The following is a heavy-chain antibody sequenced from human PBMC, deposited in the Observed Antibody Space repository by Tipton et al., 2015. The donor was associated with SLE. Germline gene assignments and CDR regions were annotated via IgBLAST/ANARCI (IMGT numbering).Heavy chain of an antibody. CDR2: IYYSGST. V-gene: IGHV4-59*11. J-gene: IGHJ5*02. Sequence: TLSLTCTVSGGSISSHYWSWIRQPPGKGLEWIGYIYYSGSTNYNPSLKSRVTISVDTSKNQFSLKLSSVTAADTAVYYCARGGKWFDPWGQGTPVTVSS. CDR3: ARGGKWFDP. CDR1: GGSISSHY.